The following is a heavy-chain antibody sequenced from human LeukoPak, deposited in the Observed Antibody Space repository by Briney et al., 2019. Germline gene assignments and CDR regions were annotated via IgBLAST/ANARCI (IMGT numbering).Heavy chain of an antibody. CDR3: ARGLRYFDWPNYYGMDV. CDR1: GGSFSGYY. CDR2: INHSGST. Sequence: SETLSLTCAVYGGSFSGYYWSWIRQPPGKGLEWIGEINHSGSTNYNPSLKSRVTISVDTSKNQFSLKLSSVTAADTAVYYCARGLRYFDWPNYYGMDVWGQGTTVTVSS. V-gene: IGHV4-34*01. J-gene: IGHJ6*02. D-gene: IGHD3-9*01.